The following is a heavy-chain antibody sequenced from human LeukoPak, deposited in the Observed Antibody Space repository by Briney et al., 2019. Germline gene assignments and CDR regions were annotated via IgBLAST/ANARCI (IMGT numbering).Heavy chain of an antibody. D-gene: IGHD3-3*02. CDR3: ARFTPRLSREKFDY. CDR1: GYTFTKYD. V-gene: IGHV1-18*01. J-gene: IGHJ4*02. CDR2: ISPYIGNT. Sequence: ASVKVSCKASGYTFTKYDIHWVRQAPGQRLEWMGWISPYIGNTYYSQKLQGRVTMTTDTSTTTAYMELRGLRSDDTGVYYCARFTPRLSREKFDYWGQGTLVTVSS.